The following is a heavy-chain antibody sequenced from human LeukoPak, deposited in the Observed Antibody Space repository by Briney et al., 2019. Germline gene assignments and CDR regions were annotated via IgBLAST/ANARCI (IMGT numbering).Heavy chain of an antibody. D-gene: IGHD5-12*01. CDR3: ARGPPYPRGYSGYDSVPTDY. V-gene: IGHV1-2*02. Sequence: GASVKVSCKASGYTFTGYYMHWVRQAPGQGLEWMGWINPNSGGTNYAQKFQGRVTMTRDTSISTAYMELSRLRSDDTAVYYCARGPPYPRGYSGYDSVPTDYWGQGTLVTVSS. J-gene: IGHJ4*02. CDR1: GYTFTGYY. CDR2: INPNSGGT.